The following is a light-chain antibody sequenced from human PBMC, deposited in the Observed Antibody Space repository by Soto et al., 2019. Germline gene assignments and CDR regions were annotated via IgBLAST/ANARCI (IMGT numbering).Light chain of an antibody. J-gene: IGKJ4*01. CDR2: DGS. CDR1: QDINNF. CDR3: QQCDYLPLI. Sequence: DIQMTQSPSSLSASVGDRVTITCQASQDINNFLNWYQQSPGKAPKLLIYDGSNVETGVPSRFSSIGSGTYFSFTISSLQPDDIATYFCQQCDYLPLIFGGGTKV. V-gene: IGKV1-33*01.